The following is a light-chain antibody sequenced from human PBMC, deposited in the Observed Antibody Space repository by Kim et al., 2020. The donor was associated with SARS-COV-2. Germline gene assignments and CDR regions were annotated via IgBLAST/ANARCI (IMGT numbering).Light chain of an antibody. CDR2: GNH. Sequence: QSVLTQPPSVSGAPGQRVTISCTGSSSNLGSDYDVHWYQQFPGTAPKLLIYGNHNRPSGIPDRFSGSKSGTSASLAITGLQAEDEADYYCQSYDNGLSGVVFGGGTKLTVL. CDR3: QSYDNGLSGVV. CDR1: SSNLGSDYD. J-gene: IGLJ2*01. V-gene: IGLV1-40*01.